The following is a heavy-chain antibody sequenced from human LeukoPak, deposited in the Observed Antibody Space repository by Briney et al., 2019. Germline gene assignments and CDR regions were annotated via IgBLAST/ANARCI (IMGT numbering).Heavy chain of an antibody. CDR3: ARASNYVWGSYQPTDAFDI. CDR1: GYTFTSYG. V-gene: IGHV1-18*01. D-gene: IGHD3-16*02. J-gene: IGHJ3*02. CDR2: ISAYNGNT. Sequence: ASVKVSCKVSGYTFTSYGISWVRQAPGQGLEWMGWISAYNGNTNYAQKLQGRVTMTTDTSTSTAYMELRSLRSDDTAVYYCARASNYVWGSYQPTDAFDIWGQGTMVTVSS.